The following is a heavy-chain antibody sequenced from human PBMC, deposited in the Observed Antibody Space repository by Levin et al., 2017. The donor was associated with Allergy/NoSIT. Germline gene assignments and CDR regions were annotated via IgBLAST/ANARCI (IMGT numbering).Heavy chain of an antibody. Sequence: GESLKISCAASGFTFSRYGMNWVRQAPGKGLEWVSTTSASGGSTYYADSVKGRVTISRDNSKNTLYLQMDSLRAEDTAVYYCAKGSIWEPADYWGQGTPVTVSS. CDR1: GFTFSRYG. V-gene: IGHV3-23*01. CDR3: AKGSIWEPADY. J-gene: IGHJ4*02. CDR2: TSASGGST. D-gene: IGHD1-26*01.